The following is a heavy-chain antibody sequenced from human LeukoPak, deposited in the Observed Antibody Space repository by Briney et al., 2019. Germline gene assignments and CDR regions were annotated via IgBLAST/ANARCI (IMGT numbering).Heavy chain of an antibody. Sequence: PSETLSLTCTVSGGSISSSSYYWGWIRQPPGKGLEWIGSIYYSGSTYYNPSLKSRVTISVDTSKNQFSLKLSSVTAADTAVYYCARVLSSSSSPFDYWGQGTLVTVSS. CDR1: GGSISSSSYY. CDR3: ARVLSSSSSPFDY. CDR2: IYYSGST. D-gene: IGHD6-6*01. J-gene: IGHJ4*02. V-gene: IGHV4-39*07.